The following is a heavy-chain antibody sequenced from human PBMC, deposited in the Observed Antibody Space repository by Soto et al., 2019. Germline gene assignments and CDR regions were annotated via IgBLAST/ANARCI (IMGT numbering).Heavy chain of an antibody. V-gene: IGHV4-38-2*01. J-gene: IGHJ6*02. CDR1: GYSIGSGYY. CDR3: ARTFHYYGMDV. Sequence: SETLSLTCAVSGYSIGSGYYWAWIRQSPGKGLEWIGSIYHAGSVYYNPSLNGRVALSMDTSKNHFSLKLTSVTAADTAVYYCARTFHYYGMDVRGQGTTVTVSS. CDR2: IYHAGSV.